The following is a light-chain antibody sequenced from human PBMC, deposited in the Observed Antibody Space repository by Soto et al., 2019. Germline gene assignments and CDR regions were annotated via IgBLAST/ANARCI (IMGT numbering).Light chain of an antibody. V-gene: IGKV1-9*01. Sequence: DIQLTQSPSFLSASVGDRVTITCRASQGISSYLAWYQQKPGKAPNLLIYAASTLQSGVPSRFSGTRSGTEFTLTISSLQPEDFATYYCQQLNRFPYTFGQGTKLEIK. CDR2: AAS. CDR1: QGISSY. CDR3: QQLNRFPYT. J-gene: IGKJ2*01.